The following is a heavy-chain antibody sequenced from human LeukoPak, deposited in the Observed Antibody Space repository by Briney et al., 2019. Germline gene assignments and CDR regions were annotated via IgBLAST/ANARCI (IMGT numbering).Heavy chain of an antibody. J-gene: IGHJ4*02. CDR1: GYTFIGNC. CDR2: MNPNSGDT. Sequence: ASVKVSCKATGYTFIGNCMHWVRQAPGQGLEWMGWMNPNSGDTGYAQNFQGRVTMTRDTSISTAYMELSSLRSEDTAVYYCARTPRNGYIEGYWGQGTLVTVSS. CDR3: ARTPRNGYIEGY. V-gene: IGHV1-8*02. D-gene: IGHD5-24*01.